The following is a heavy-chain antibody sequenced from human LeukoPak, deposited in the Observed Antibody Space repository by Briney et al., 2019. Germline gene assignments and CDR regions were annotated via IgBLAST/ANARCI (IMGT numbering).Heavy chain of an antibody. V-gene: IGHV4-39*02. J-gene: IGHJ4*02. CDR1: GGSISSSNNY. CDR2: IHYTGST. D-gene: IGHD2-21*02. CDR3: ARGARGVVTATRLDY. Sequence: SETLSLTCTVSGGSISSSNNYWGWIRQSPGKGLEWIGNIHYTGSTYYNPSLKSRVTISVDTSKNHFSLKLSSVTAADTAVYYCARGARGVVTATRLDYWGQGTLVTVSS.